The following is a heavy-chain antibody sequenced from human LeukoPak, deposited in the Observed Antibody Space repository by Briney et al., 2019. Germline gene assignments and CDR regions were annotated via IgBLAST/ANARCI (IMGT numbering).Heavy chain of an antibody. V-gene: IGHV3-7*01. CDR2: IKEDGSAK. CDR3: ARILTGYDAFDY. Sequence: PGGSLRLSCAVSGFTFSTYWMSWVRQAPGKGLEWVANIKEDGSAKYYVDSVKGRFTISRDNSKNSLFLQLSSLSVDDTAVYYCARILTGYDAFDYWGQGTLVTVSS. J-gene: IGHJ4*02. CDR1: GFTFSTYW. D-gene: IGHD3-9*01.